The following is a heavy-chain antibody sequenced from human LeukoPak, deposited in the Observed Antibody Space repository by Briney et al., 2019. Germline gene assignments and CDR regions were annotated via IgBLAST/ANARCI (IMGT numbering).Heavy chain of an antibody. D-gene: IGHD3-10*01. J-gene: IGHJ4*02. V-gene: IGHV3-30*18. CDR1: GFTFSSYG. Sequence: SGGSLRLSCAASGFTFSSYGMHWVRQAPGKGLEWVAVISYDGSNKYYADSVKGRFTISRDNSKNTLYLQMNSLRAEDTAVYYCAKGAIGSQLLWFGESKEGFDYWGQGTLVTVSS. CDR3: AKGAIGSQLLWFGESKEGFDY. CDR2: ISYDGSNK.